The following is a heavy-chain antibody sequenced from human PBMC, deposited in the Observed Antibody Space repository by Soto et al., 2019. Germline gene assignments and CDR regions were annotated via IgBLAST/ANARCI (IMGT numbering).Heavy chain of an antibody. J-gene: IGHJ4*02. CDR3: AKDRGWSSADLDY. CDR2: ISYDGSNK. Sequence: GGSLRLSCAASGFTFISFGMHWVRQAPGKGLEWVALISYDGSNKYYADSVKGRFTISRDESKNTLYLQMNSLRAEDTAVYYCAKDRGWSSADLDYWGQGTLVTVSS. D-gene: IGHD6-19*01. CDR1: GFTFISFG. V-gene: IGHV3-30*18.